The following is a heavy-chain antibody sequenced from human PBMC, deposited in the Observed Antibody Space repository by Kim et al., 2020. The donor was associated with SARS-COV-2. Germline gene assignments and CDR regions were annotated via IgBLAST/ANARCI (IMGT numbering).Heavy chain of an antibody. V-gene: IGHV1-2*06. CDR2: INPDSGGT. CDR1: GYSFTVYY. J-gene: IGHJ1*01. CDR3: ARDGGYISSSPYD. D-gene: IGHD6-6*01. Sequence: ASVKVSCKASGYSFTVYYMHWVRQAPGQGLEWMGRINPDSGGTNYAQKFQGRVTMTRDWSSSTDYMELSRLTSDDTAGYYCARDGGYISSSPYDWGQGTLVTVSS.